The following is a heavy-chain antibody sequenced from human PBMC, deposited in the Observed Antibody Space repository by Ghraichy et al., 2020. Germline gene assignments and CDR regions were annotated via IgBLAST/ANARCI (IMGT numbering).Heavy chain of an antibody. J-gene: IGHJ4*02. Sequence: GGSLRLSCVTSGYTFSHFWMSWVRQAPGKGPEWVANINQDGSETYYVDSVKGRSAISRDNAQNSLFLQINNLRAEDSAMYYCARGRNCDFWGQGTLVTVSS. D-gene: IGHD1-14*01. V-gene: IGHV3-7*03. CDR1: GYTFSHFW. CDR3: ARGRNCDF. CDR2: INQDGSET.